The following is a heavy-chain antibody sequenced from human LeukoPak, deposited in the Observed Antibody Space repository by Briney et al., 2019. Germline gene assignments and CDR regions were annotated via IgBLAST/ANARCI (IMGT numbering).Heavy chain of an antibody. CDR1: GYTFTGYY. CDR3: ARLPYTMVRGVDDAFDI. Sequence: ASVKLSCKASGYTFTGYYMHWVRQAPGQGLEWMGWINPNSGGTNYAQKFQGRVTMTRDTSISTAYMELSRLRSDDTAVYYCARLPYTMVRGVDDAFDIWGQGTMVTVSS. D-gene: IGHD3-10*01. V-gene: IGHV1-2*02. J-gene: IGHJ3*02. CDR2: INPNSGGT.